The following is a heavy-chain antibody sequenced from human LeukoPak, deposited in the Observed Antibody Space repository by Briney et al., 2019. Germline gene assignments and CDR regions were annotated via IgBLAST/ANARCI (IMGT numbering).Heavy chain of an antibody. CDR1: GGSISTYY. J-gene: IGHJ4*02. Sequence: PSETLSLTCTVSGGSISTYYWSWIRQPPGKGLEWIGYVYYSGSTNYNSSLKSRVTISVDTSKSQFSLKLSSVTAADTAVYYCVRHSGTSRIFGFDCWGQGTLVTVSP. D-gene: IGHD1-26*01. V-gene: IGHV4-59*01. CDR3: VRHSGTSRIFGFDC. CDR2: VYYSGST.